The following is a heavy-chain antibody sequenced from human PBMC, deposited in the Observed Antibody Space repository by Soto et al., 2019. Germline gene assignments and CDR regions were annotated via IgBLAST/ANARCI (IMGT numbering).Heavy chain of an antibody. Sequence: GGSLRLSCAASGFTFSSSYMNWVRQAPWKGLEWVSAISSSSSYIYYADSVKGRFTISRDNAKNSLYLQMNSLRAEDTAVYYCARGSPSPPNCSAGSCYHSDYFDYWGQGTLVTVSS. CDR1: GFTFSSSY. D-gene: IGHD2-15*01. J-gene: IGHJ4*02. CDR3: ARGSPSPPNCSAGSCYHSDYFDY. V-gene: IGHV3-21*01. CDR2: ISSSSSYI.